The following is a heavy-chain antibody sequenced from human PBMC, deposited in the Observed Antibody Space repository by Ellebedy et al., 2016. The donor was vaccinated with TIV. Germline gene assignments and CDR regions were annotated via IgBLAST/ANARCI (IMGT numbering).Heavy chain of an antibody. CDR2: IIPAFGTA. Sequence: ASVKVSCXASGGTFNSYAISWVRQAPGKGLEWMGGIIPAFGTANYAQKFQGRVTITADKSTSTAYMELSSLRSEDTAVYYCARSKLATVLSGYYYYGMDVWGQGTTVTVSS. J-gene: IGHJ6*02. D-gene: IGHD4-11*01. V-gene: IGHV1-69*06. CDR1: GGTFNSYA. CDR3: ARSKLATVLSGYYYYGMDV.